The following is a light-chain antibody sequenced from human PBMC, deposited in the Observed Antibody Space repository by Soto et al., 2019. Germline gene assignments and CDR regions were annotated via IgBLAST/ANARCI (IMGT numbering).Light chain of an antibody. CDR3: AAWDDNLNGYV. Sequence: QLVLTQPPSASGTPGQRVTISCSGSSSNIGGNTVNWYQQLPGTAPKLLIYSTNQRPSGVPDRFSGSKSGTSASLAISGLQSEDEADYYCAAWDDNLNGYVFGTGTKLTVL. CDR2: STN. V-gene: IGLV1-44*01. CDR1: SSNIGGNT. J-gene: IGLJ1*01.